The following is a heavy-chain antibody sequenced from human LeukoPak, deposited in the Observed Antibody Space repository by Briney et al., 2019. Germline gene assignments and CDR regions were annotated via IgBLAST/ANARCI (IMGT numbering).Heavy chain of an antibody. Sequence: PGGSLRLSCAASGFPFSRFWMNWVRQAPGKGLEWVSYISHTGSTMSYADSVKGRFTISRDNARNSLHLQMNSLRAEDTAVYYCAIPPLSGTGSSRPLAEMDIWGQGTTVTVSS. CDR1: GFPFSRFW. CDR2: ISHTGSTM. D-gene: IGHD3-10*01. CDR3: AIPPLSGTGSSRPLAEMDI. J-gene: IGHJ6*02. V-gene: IGHV3-48*04.